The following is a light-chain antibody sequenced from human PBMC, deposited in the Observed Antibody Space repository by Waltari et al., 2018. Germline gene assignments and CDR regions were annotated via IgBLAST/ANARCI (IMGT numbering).Light chain of an antibody. CDR3: YSYAGGYTFV. CDR2: DVT. Sequence: QSALTQPRSVSGSPGQSVTISCTGTSGNVWGYDYVSWYQQHPGKAPTLMIYDVTKRPPGVPDLFSGSKSGNTAFLTISGLQAEDEADYHCYSYAGGYTFVFGPGTKLAVL. J-gene: IGLJ2*01. V-gene: IGLV2-11*01. CDR1: SGNVWGYDY.